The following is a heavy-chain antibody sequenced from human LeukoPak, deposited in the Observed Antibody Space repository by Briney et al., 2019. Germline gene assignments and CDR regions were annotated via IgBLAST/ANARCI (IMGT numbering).Heavy chain of an antibody. D-gene: IGHD3-3*01. Sequence: GGSLRLSCAASGFTFSSYGMHWVRQAPGKGLEWVAVIWYDGSNKYYADSVKGRFTISRDNSKNTLYLQMNSLRAEDTAVYYCARVITIFGVVMDAFDYWGQGTLVTVSS. CDR1: GFTFSSYG. CDR3: ARVITIFGVVMDAFDY. CDR2: IWYDGSNK. V-gene: IGHV3-33*01. J-gene: IGHJ4*02.